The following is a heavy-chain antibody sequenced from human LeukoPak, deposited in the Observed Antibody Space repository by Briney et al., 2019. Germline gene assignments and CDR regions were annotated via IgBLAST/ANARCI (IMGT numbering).Heavy chain of an antibody. Sequence: HSGGSLRLSCAASGFTFSSYAMTWVRQAPGKGLEWVSAMRGGGGSTYYADSVKGRFTISRDNSKNTLYLQMSSLRAEGTAVYYCAKDRRDGYNFPLAFDIWGQGTMVTVSS. D-gene: IGHD5-24*01. J-gene: IGHJ3*02. CDR1: GFTFSSYA. CDR2: MRGGGGST. V-gene: IGHV3-23*01. CDR3: AKDRRDGYNFPLAFDI.